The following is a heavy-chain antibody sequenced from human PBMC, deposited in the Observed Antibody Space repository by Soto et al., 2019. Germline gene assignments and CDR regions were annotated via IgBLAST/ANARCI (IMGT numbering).Heavy chain of an antibody. Sequence: QVQLVQSGAEVKKPGSSVKVSCKASGGTFSSYRINWVRQAPGQGLEWVGGIVPIYRTADYAQKFQGRVTINADECARTSYMEPRSLKSQDTAVYYCVRGSGAKLSSSWGQGTLVTVSS. D-gene: IGHD6-13*01. CDR1: GGTFSSYR. V-gene: IGHV1-69*01. J-gene: IGHJ4*02. CDR3: VRGSGAKLSSS. CDR2: IVPIYRTA.